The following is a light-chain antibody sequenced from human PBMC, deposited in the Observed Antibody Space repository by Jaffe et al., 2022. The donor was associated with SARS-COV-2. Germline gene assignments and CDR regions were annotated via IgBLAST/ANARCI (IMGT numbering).Light chain of an antibody. V-gene: IGKV1-39*01. Sequence: DIQMTQSPSSLSASVGDRVTIACRASQSVSTYVNWYQQKPGKAPNLLIYTSSSLQSGAPSRFSGSGSGTDFALTISSLQPEDFATYYCQQSYRTPHTFGQGTKLEL. J-gene: IGKJ2*01. CDR1: QSVSTY. CDR2: TSS. CDR3: QQSYRTPHT.